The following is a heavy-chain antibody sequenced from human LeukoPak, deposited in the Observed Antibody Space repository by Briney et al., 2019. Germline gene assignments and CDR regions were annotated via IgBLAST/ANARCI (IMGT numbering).Heavy chain of an antibody. Sequence: PSETLSLTCTVSGGSISSYYWSWIRQPAGKGLEWIGRIYTSGSTNYNPSLKSRVTMSVDTSKNQFSLKLSSVTAADTAVYYCARGRFPYDSSGTDYWGQGTLVTVSS. D-gene: IGHD3-22*01. CDR3: ARGRFPYDSSGTDY. J-gene: IGHJ4*02. V-gene: IGHV4-4*07. CDR2: IYTSGST. CDR1: GGSISSYY.